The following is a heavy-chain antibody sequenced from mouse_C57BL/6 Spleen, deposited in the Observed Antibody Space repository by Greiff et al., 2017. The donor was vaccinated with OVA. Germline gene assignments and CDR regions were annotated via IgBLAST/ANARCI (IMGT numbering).Heavy chain of an antibody. CDR3: ARRESYSKGNYYAMDY. Sequence: EVKLVESGGGLVKPGGSLKLSCAASGFTFSSYTMSWVRQTPEKRLEWVATISGGGGNTYYPDSVKGRFTISRDNAKNTLYLQMSSLRSEDTALYYCARRESYSKGNYYAMDYWGQGTSVTVSS. CDR1: GFTFSSYT. J-gene: IGHJ4*01. D-gene: IGHD2-5*01. CDR2: ISGGGGNT. V-gene: IGHV5-9*01.